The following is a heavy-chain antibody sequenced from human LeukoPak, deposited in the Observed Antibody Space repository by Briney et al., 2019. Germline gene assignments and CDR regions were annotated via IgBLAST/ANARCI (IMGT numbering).Heavy chain of an antibody. V-gene: IGHV4-39*01. Sequence: SETLSLTCTVSGGSISSSSYYWGWIRQPPGKGLEWIGSIYYSGSTYYNPSLKSRVTISLDTSKNQFSLKLSSVTAADTAVYYCSRFNRGCTLNCLDFWGQGTLVTVSS. D-gene: IGHD1-1*01. J-gene: IGHJ4*02. CDR3: SRFNRGCTLNCLDF. CDR1: GGSISSSSYY. CDR2: IYYSGST.